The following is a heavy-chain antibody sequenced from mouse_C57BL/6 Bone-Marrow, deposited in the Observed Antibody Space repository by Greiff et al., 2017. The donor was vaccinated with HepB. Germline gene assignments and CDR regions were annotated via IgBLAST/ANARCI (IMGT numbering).Heavy chain of an antibody. D-gene: IGHD2-1*01. CDR2: IYPGSGST. Sequence: QVQLQQPGAELVKPGASVKMSCKASGYTFTSYWITWVKQRPGQGLEWIGDIYPGSGSTKYNEKFKSKATLTVDTSSSTAYMQLSSLTSEDSAVYYCARFRPLYYGNPGWFAYWGQGTLVTVSA. CDR3: ARFRPLYYGNPGWFAY. CDR1: GYTFTSYW. V-gene: IGHV1-55*01. J-gene: IGHJ3*01.